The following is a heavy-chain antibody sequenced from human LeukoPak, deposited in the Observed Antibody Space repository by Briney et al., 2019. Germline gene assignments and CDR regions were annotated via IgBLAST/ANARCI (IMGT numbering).Heavy chain of an antibody. J-gene: IGHJ5*02. D-gene: IGHD2-15*01. Sequence: ASVKVSCKASGYTFTSYGISWVRQAPGQGLEWMGWISAYNGNTNYAQKLQGRVTMTTDTSTSTAYMELRSLRSDDTAVYYCARRGHCSGGSCYSGAVWFDPWGQGTLVTVSS. CDR3: ARRGHCSGGSCYSGAVWFDP. CDR2: ISAYNGNT. CDR1: GYTFTSYG. V-gene: IGHV1-18*01.